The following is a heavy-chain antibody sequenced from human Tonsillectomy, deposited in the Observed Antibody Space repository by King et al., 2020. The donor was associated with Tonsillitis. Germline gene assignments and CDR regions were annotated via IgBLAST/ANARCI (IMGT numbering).Heavy chain of an antibody. CDR3: ARFGREDY. CDR1: GFTFSSYE. J-gene: IGHJ4*02. V-gene: IGHV3-48*03. CDR2: ISGGGSTI. D-gene: IGHD3-16*01. Sequence: VQLVESGGGLVQPGGSLRLSCVASGFTFSSYEMNWVRQAPGKGLEWVSYISGGGSTIYYADSVKGRFTNSRDKAKNSLYLQRNSLRAEDTAAYYCARFGREDYWGQGTLVTVSS.